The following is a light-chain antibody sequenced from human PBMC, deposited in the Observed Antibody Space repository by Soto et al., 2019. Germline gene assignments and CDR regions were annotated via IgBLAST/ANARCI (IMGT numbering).Light chain of an antibody. V-gene: IGKV3-15*01. CDR3: HQYYNWPPLT. CDR2: AAS. Sequence: EIVMTQSPATLSVSPGERATLSCRASQSVGSNFAWYQQKPGQAPRLLIYAASTRATGIPARFSGSGSGTEFTLTISSLQSEDFAVYYCHQYYNWPPLTFGGGTKVEIK. CDR1: QSVGSN. J-gene: IGKJ4*01.